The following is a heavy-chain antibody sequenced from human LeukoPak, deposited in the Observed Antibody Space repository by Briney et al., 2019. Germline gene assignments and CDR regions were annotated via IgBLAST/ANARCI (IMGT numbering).Heavy chain of an antibody. D-gene: IGHD3-9*01. CDR1: GFTFSSYG. V-gene: IGHV3-33*01. J-gene: IGHJ6*02. CDR3: ARDPTYYDILTGQRVHYGMDV. CDR2: IWYDGSNK. Sequence: PGGSLRLSCAASGFTFSSYGMHWVRQAPGKGLEWVAVIWYDGSNKYYADSVKGRFTISRDNSKNTLYLQMNSLRAEDTAVYYCARDPTYYDILTGQRVHYGMDVWGQGTRSPSP.